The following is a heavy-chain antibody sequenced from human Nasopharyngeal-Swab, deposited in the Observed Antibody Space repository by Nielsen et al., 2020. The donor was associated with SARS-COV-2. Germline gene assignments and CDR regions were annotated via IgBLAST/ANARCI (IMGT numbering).Heavy chain of an antibody. V-gene: IGHV4-39*07. CDR1: GGSISSSSYY. J-gene: IGHJ6*02. CDR3: VGSSWYGDYYYYYGMDV. Sequence: SETLSLNCTVSGGSISSSSYYWGWIRQPPGKGLEWIGSIYYSGSTYYNPSLKSRVTISVDTSKNQFSLKLSSVTAADTAVYYCVGSSWYGDYYYYYGMDVWGHGTTVTVSS. CDR2: IYYSGST. D-gene: IGHD6-13*01.